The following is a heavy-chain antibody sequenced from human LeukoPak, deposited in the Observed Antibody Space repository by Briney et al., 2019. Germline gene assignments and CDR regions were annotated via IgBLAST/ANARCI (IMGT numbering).Heavy chain of an antibody. V-gene: IGHV4-34*01. CDR3: ARGQGGIQLWFGRHAFDI. Sequence: PSETLSLTCAVYGGSFSGYYWSWIRQPPGKGLEWIGEINHSGSTNYNPSLKSRVTISVDTSKNQFSLKLSSVTAADTAVYYCARGQGGIQLWFGRHAFDIWGQGTMVTVSS. J-gene: IGHJ3*02. D-gene: IGHD5-18*01. CDR2: INHSGST. CDR1: GGSFSGYY.